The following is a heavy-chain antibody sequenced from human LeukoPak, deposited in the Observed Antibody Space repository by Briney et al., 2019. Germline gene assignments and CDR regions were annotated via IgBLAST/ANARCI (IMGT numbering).Heavy chain of an antibody. CDR1: GGSISSSSYY. CDR2: IYYSGST. CDR3: ARDENSSGWYIPGYYYMDV. D-gene: IGHD6-19*01. Sequence: PSETLSLTCTVSGGSISSSSYYWGWIRQPPGKGLEWIGSIYYSGSTNYNPSLKSRVTISVDTSKNQFSLKLSSVTAADTAVYYCARDENSSGWYIPGYYYMDVWGKGTTVTVSS. V-gene: IGHV4-39*07. J-gene: IGHJ6*03.